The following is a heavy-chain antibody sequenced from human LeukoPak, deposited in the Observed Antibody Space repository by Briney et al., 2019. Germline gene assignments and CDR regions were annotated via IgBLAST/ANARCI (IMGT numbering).Heavy chain of an antibody. Sequence: TGGSLRLSCAASGFTFSSYSMTWVRQAPGKGLEWVSVISGGGGTTYYADSVKGRFTISRDNAKNTLYLQMDSLRAEDTAVYYCARELGGDRDYWGQGTLVIVSS. CDR3: ARELGGDRDY. V-gene: IGHV3-23*01. D-gene: IGHD2-21*02. J-gene: IGHJ4*02. CDR1: GFTFSSYS. CDR2: ISGGGGTT.